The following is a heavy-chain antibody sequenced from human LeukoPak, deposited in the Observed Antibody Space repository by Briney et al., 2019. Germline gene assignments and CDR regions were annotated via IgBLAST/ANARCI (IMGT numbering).Heavy chain of an antibody. CDR2: IYHSGST. J-gene: IGHJ6*03. CDR3: ARYYYYYMDV. V-gene: IGHV4-4*02. Sequence: SETLSLTCAVSGDSISSPNWWSWVRQSPGKGLEWIGEIYHSGSTNYNPSLKSRVTVSLDKSKNQFSLKLNSVTAADTAVYYCARYYYYYMDVWGTGTTVTVSS. CDR1: GDSISSPNW.